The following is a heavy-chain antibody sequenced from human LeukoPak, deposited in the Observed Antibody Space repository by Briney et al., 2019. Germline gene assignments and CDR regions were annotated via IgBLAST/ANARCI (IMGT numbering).Heavy chain of an antibody. Sequence: PGRSLRLSCAASGFTFSSYGMHWVRQTPGKGLEWVAVISYDGSNKYYADSVKGRFTISRDNSKNTLYLQMNSLRAEDTAVYYCAKDPVGYYDSSGYFDYWGQGTLVTVSS. V-gene: IGHV3-30*18. J-gene: IGHJ4*02. CDR1: GFTFSSYG. CDR3: AKDPVGYYDSSGYFDY. D-gene: IGHD3-22*01. CDR2: ISYDGSNK.